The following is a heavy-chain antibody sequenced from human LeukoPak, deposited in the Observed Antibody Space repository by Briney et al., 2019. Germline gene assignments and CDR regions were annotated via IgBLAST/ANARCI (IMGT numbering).Heavy chain of an antibody. Sequence: GGSLRLSCAASGFTVSSNYMSWVRQAPGKGLEWVSVIYSGGSTYYADSVKGRFTISRDNAKNSLYLQMNSLRAEDTAVYYCARGVVVATLFDCWGQGTLVTVSS. V-gene: IGHV3-66*01. J-gene: IGHJ4*02. CDR3: ARGVVVATLFDC. D-gene: IGHD2-15*01. CDR1: GFTVSSNY. CDR2: IYSGGST.